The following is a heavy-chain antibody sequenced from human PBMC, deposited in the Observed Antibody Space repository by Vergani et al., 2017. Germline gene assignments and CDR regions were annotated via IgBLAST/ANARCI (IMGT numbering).Heavy chain of an antibody. V-gene: IGHV4-34*01. Sequence: QVQLQQWGGGLLKPSETLSLTCVVNGGSFTSYHWTWIRQSPGEGLEWVGDIDHTGRPDYNPSLTSRLTMSVDKSRNLFSLTLNSVTATDTAIYFCARVNTETNGHLYYYYYMDVWGQGTAVTVS. CDR1: GGSFTSYH. CDR3: ARVNTETNGHLYYYYYMDV. D-gene: IGHD4-11*01. CDR2: IDHTGRP. J-gene: IGHJ6*03.